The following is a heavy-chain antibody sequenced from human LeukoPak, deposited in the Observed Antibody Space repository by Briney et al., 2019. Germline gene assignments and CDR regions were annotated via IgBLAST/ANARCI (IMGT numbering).Heavy chain of an antibody. CDR3: AHRTIPFYHSLTGYSRGNWFDP. D-gene: IGHD3-9*01. Sequence: SGPTLVNPTQTLTLTCTFSGFSLSTSGVGVGWIRQPPGQALEWLALIYSDDDKRYSPSLKSRLTITKDTSKNQVVLTMTNMDPVDTATSDFAHRTIPFYHSLTGYSRGNWFDPCGQGTLVTVSS. CDR2: IYSDDDK. J-gene: IGHJ5*02. CDR1: GFSLSTSGVG. V-gene: IGHV2-5*02.